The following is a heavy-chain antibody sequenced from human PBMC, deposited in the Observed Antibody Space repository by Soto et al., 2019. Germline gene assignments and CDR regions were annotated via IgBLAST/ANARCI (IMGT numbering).Heavy chain of an antibody. CDR1: GFTFSDYY. D-gene: IGHD4-4*01. Sequence: GGSLRLSCAASGFTFSDYYMSWIRQAPGKGLEWVSYISSSGSTIYYADSVKGRFTISRDNAKNSLYLQMNSLRAEDTAVYYCARSMTTVTPPGFDPWGQGTLVTVSS. CDR3: ARSMTTVTPPGFDP. CDR2: ISSSGSTI. J-gene: IGHJ5*02. V-gene: IGHV3-11*01.